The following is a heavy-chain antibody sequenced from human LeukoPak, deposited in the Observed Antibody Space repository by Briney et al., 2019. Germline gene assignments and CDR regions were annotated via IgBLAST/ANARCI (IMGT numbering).Heavy chain of an antibody. CDR3: EAAGTTFDAFDI. J-gene: IGHJ3*02. CDR1: RFTFNDYG. Sequence: GTSLRLSCAASRFTFNDYGMHWVRLAPGKGLEWVAVISYDGNDKYYAGSVRGRFTISRDNAKNSLYLQMNSLRDEDTAVYYCEAAGTTFDAFDIWGQGTMVAVSS. D-gene: IGHD1-1*01. V-gene: IGHV3-30*03. CDR2: ISYDGNDK.